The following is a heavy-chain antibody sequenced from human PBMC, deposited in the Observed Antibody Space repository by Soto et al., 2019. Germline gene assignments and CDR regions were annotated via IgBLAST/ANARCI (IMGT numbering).Heavy chain of an antibody. D-gene: IGHD2-2*01. V-gene: IGHV3-53*04. CDR3: ARDFGLGYCSSTSCYDAFDS. Sequence: GGSLRLSCAASGFTVSSNYMSWVRQAPGKGLEWVSVIYSGGSTYYADSVKGRFTISRHNSKNTLYLQMNSLRAEDTAVYYCARDFGLGYCSSTSCYDAFDSWGQGTMVTVSS. CDR2: IYSGGST. CDR1: GFTVSSNY. J-gene: IGHJ3*02.